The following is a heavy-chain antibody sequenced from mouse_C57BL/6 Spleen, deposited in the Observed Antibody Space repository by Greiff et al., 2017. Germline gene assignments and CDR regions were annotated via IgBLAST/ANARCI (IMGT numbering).Heavy chain of an antibody. CDR2: IYPGDGDT. D-gene: IGHD1-1*01. J-gene: IGHJ2*01. Sequence: VQLQQPGPELVKPGASVKFSCKASGYAFSSSWMNWVKQRPGKGLEWIGRIYPGDGDTNYNGKFKGKATLTADKSSSTAYMQLSRLTSEDSAVYFWAREEGYYGSSYFDYWGQGTTLTVSS. V-gene: IGHV1-82*01. CDR1: GYAFSSSW. CDR3: AREEGYYGSSYFDY.